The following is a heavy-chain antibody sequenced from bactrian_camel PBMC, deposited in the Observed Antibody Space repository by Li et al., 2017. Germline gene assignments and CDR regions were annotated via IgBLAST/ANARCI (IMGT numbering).Heavy chain of an antibody. J-gene: IGHJ4*01. CDR3: AADFVNLQLARHYNY. CDR2: IDRNGYP. D-gene: IGHD7*01. Sequence: VQLVESGGGSVQAGGSLRLSCVVSGVISSSPNVAWFRQAPGQEREGVAAIDRNGYPTYTYSVKDRFTISKDNDKNTLYLQMNSLEPEDTAMYYCAADFVNLQLARHYNYWGQGTQVTVS. CDR1: GVISSSPN. V-gene: IGHV3S53*01.